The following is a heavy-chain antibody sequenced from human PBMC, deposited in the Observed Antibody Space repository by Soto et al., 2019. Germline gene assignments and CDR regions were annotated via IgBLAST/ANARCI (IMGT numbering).Heavy chain of an antibody. V-gene: IGHV3-30*18. Sequence: QVQLVESGGGVVQPGRSLRLSCAASGFTFSSYGMHWVRQAPGKGLEWVAVISYDGSNKYYADSVKGRFTISRDNSKNTLYLQMNSLRAEDTAVYYCAKAVLLWFGESRGFDYWGQGTLVTVSS. CDR3: AKAVLLWFGESRGFDY. CDR1: GFTFSSYG. J-gene: IGHJ4*02. D-gene: IGHD3-10*01. CDR2: ISYDGSNK.